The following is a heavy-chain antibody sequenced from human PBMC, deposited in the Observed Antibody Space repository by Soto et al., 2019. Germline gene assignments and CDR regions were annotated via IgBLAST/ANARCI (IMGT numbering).Heavy chain of an antibody. Sequence: EASVKVSCKASGGTFSSYTISWVRQAPGQGLEWMGRIIPILGIANYAQKFQGRVTITADKSTSTAYMELSSLRSEDTAVYYCARDRPRIAAAGTSAYWGQGTLVTVSS. CDR1: GGTFSSYT. V-gene: IGHV1-69*04. CDR3: ARDRPRIAAAGTSAY. D-gene: IGHD6-13*01. J-gene: IGHJ4*02. CDR2: IIPILGIA.